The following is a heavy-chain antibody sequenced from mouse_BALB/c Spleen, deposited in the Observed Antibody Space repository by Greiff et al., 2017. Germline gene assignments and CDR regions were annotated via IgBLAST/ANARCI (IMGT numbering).Heavy chain of an antibody. Sequence: EVKLVESGGGLVKPGGSLKLSCAASGFTFSSYAMSWVRQTPEKRLEWVATISSGGSYTYYPDCVKGRFTISRDNAKNTLYLQMSSLRSEDTAMYYCARRGGYGVFDYWGQGTTLTVSS. CDR1: GFTFSSYA. J-gene: IGHJ2*01. D-gene: IGHD2-2*01. CDR2: ISSGGSYT. V-gene: IGHV5-9-3*01. CDR3: ARRGGYGVFDY.